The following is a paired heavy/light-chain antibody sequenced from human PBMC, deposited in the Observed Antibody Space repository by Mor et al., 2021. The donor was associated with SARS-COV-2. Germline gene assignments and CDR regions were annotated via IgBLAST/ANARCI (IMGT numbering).Heavy chain of an antibody. CDR2: IIPIFGTA. CDR3: ARGDKDIVVVDYYYYYGMDV. J-gene: IGHJ6*02. CDR1: GGTFSSYA. V-gene: IGHV1-69*05. D-gene: IGHD2-2*01. Sequence: QVQLVQSGAEVKKPGSSVKVSCKASGGTFSSYAISWVRQAPGQGLEWMGGIIPIFGTANYAQKFQGRVTITTDESTSTAYMELSSLRSEDTAVYYCARGDKDIVVVDYYYYYGMDVWGQGTTVTVSS.
Light chain of an antibody. V-gene: IGKV3-20*01. CDR3: QQYGSSPRWT. CDR1: QSVSSSY. Sequence: EIVLTQSPGTLSLSPGERATLSCRASQSVSSSYLAWYQQKPGQAPRLLIYGASSRATGIPDRFSGSGSGTDFTLTISRLEPEDFAVYYCQQYGSSPRWTFGQGTKVEIK. CDR2: GAS. J-gene: IGKJ1*01.